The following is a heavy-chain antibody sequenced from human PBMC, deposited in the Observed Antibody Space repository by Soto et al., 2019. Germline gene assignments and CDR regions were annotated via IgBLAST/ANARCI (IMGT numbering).Heavy chain of an antibody. CDR1: GFICSSYD. D-gene: IGHD1-1*01. J-gene: IGHJ3*02. CDR2: ILVGGST. V-gene: IGHV3-23*01. Sequence: GGSLRLSCAVSGFICSSYDMIWVRQAPGKGLEWVSTILVGGSTHYEDAVKGRFTISRDTSKNTVYLQMNSLTAGDTAVYYCAKATATSGGAFEIYGQGTMVT. CDR3: AKATATSGGAFEI.